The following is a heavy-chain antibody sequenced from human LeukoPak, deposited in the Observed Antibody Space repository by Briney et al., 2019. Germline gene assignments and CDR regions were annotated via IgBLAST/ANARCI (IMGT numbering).Heavy chain of an antibody. CDR1: GFTFSSYW. CDR3: AILWWHRADY. CDR2: INSDGTST. V-gene: IGHV3-74*01. J-gene: IGHJ4*02. Sequence: WGSLRLSCAAPGFTFSSYWMHWVRQAPGKGLGWVSRINSDGTSTGYADSVKGRFTISRDNAKNTLYLQMNSLKAADRAVYYCAILWWHRADYWGQEHAVTVSS. D-gene: IGHD4/OR15-4a*01.